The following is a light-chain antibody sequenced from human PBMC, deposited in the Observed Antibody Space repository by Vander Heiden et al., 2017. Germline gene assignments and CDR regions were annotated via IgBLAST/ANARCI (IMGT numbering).Light chain of an antibody. CDR1: NIGSKF. CDR3: QVWDTNTVL. J-gene: IGLJ2*01. CDR2: RDS. V-gene: IGLV3-9*01. Sequence: SNDLTQPLSVSVALRQTATISCGGNNIGSKFVHWYQLRPGQAPVVVISRDSVRPSGIPARFSGSDSGNTATLTISRAQAGDEAVYYCQVWDTNTVLFGGGTKLTVL.